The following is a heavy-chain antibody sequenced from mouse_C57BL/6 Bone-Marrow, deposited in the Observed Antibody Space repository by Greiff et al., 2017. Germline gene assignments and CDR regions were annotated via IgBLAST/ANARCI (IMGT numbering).Heavy chain of an antibody. CDR3: ARDGGSPTAY. CDR1: GFTFSSYA. J-gene: IGHJ3*01. D-gene: IGHD1-1*02. Sequence: EVKLMESGGGLVKPGGSLKLSCAASGFTFSSYAMSWVRQTPEKRLEWVATISDGGSYTYYPDNVKGRFTISRDNAKNNLYLQMSHLKSEDTAMYYCARDGGSPTAYWGQGTLVTVSA. V-gene: IGHV5-4*01. CDR2: ISDGGSYT.